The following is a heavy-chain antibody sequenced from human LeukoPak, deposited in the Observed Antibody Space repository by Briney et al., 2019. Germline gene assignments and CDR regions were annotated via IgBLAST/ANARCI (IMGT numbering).Heavy chain of an antibody. D-gene: IGHD1-1*01. Sequence: GESLKISCKGSGYSFTCYWIGWVRQMPGKGLEWMGIIYPGGSDTRYSPFFQGQVTISADRSISTAYLQWSSPKASDTAMYYCARHETGPYFDYWGQGTLVTVSS. CDR2: IYPGGSDT. CDR3: ARHETGPYFDY. V-gene: IGHV5-51*01. J-gene: IGHJ4*02. CDR1: GYSFTCYW.